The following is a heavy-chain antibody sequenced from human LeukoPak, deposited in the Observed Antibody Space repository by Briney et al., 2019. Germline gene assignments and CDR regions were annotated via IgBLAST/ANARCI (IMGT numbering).Heavy chain of an antibody. CDR3: ARTNGGYEYN. D-gene: IGHD5-12*01. CDR2: INPYSGDT. CDR1: GYSSTGYY. Sequence: ASVKVSCKASGYSSTGYYIHWVRQAPGQGLAWMGWINPYSGDTTYAQKFQGRLTLTRDTSISTAYMEVSRLKSDDTAVYYCARTNGGYEYNWGQGTRVIVSS. J-gene: IGHJ4*02. V-gene: IGHV1-2*02.